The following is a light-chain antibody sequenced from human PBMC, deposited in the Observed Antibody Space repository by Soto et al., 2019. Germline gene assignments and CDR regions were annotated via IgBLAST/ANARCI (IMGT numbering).Light chain of an antibody. CDR3: SSYTSSSLEV. Sequence: QSALTQPASVSASPGQSITISCTGTSSDVGGYNYVSWYQQHPGKAPKLMIYEVSNRPSGVSNRFSGSKSGNTASLTISGLQAEDDADYYCSSYTSSSLEVFGGGTKVTVL. J-gene: IGLJ3*02. CDR1: SSDVGGYNY. CDR2: EVS. V-gene: IGLV2-14*01.